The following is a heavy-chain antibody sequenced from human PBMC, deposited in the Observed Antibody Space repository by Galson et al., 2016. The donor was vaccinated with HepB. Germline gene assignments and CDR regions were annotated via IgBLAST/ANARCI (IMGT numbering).Heavy chain of an antibody. Sequence: SLRLSCAASGFSFTSYTMNWVRQAPGKGLEWLSLITGNSRTIDYADSVRGRFTISRDNAKNSLYLQMSSLRVEDTAVYYCAREANSVLFDHWGQGTLVTVSS. D-gene: IGHD4/OR15-4a*01. CDR3: AREANSVLFDH. CDR2: ITGNSRTI. V-gene: IGHV3-48*01. CDR1: GFSFTSYT. J-gene: IGHJ4*02.